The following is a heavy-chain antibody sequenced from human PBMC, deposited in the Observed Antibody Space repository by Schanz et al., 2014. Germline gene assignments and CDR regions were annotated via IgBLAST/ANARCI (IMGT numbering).Heavy chain of an antibody. J-gene: IGHJ4*01. CDR1: GFTFSSYG. V-gene: IGHV3-33*08. CDR3: AREQIMAAAGLVDY. D-gene: IGHD6-13*01. Sequence: VQLVESGGGLVKPGGSLRLSCAASGFTFSSYGMHWVRQAPGKGLEWVAAMSYDGSIKYYGDSVKGRFTISRDNAKNSLYLQMNSLRAEDTAVYYCAREQIMAAAGLVDYWGHGTLVTVSS. CDR2: MSYDGSIK.